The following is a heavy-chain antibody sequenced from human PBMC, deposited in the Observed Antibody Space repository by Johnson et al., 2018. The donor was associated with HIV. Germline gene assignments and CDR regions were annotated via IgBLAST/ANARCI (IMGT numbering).Heavy chain of an antibody. CDR1: GFTFSSYG. CDR2: ISYDGSNK. V-gene: IGHV3-30*18. Sequence: QVQLVESGGGVVQPGRSLRLSCAASGFTFSSYGMHWVRQAPGKGLEWVAVISYDGSNKYYADSVKGRFTISRDNSKNTLYLQMKSLRAEDTAVYYCAKGLSGTTASIDAFDIWGQGTMVTVSS. CDR3: AKGLSGTTASIDAFDI. D-gene: IGHD1-7*01. J-gene: IGHJ3*02.